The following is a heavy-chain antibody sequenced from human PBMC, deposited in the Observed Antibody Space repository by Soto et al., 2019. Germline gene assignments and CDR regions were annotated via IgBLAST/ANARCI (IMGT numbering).Heavy chain of an antibody. Sequence: GGSLRLSCAASGFTFSSYAMSWVRQAPGKGLEWVSAISGSGGSTYYADSVKGRFTISRDNSKNTLYLQMNSLRAEDTAVYYCAKGGTIVVDPPGAFDIWGQGTMVTVSS. D-gene: IGHD3-22*01. CDR3: AKGGTIVVDPPGAFDI. V-gene: IGHV3-23*01. CDR2: ISGSGGST. J-gene: IGHJ3*02. CDR1: GFTFSSYA.